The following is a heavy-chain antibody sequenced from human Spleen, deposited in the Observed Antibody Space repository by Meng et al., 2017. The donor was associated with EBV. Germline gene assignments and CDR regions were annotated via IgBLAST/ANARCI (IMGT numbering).Heavy chain of an antibody. D-gene: IGHD3-10*01. CDR2: LIPMVGAP. CDR1: GGTFRSDA. Sequence: QGQLRQSGAGVKKAGSSVKVSCRTSGGTFRSDAVSWVRQAPGQGLEWMGGLIPMVGAPHYAQKFQGRVTIIADESTSTHSMELNSLRSEDTAMYYCASESGRGFTPDYWGQGTLVTVSS. V-gene: IGHV1-69*01. J-gene: IGHJ4*02. CDR3: ASESGRGFTPDY.